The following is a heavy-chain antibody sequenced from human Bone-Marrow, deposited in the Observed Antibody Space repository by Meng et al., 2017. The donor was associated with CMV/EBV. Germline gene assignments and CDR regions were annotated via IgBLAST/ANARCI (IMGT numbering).Heavy chain of an antibody. D-gene: IGHD3-3*01. Sequence: SETLSLTCAVYGGSFSGYYWSWIRQPPGKGLEWIGEINHSGSTNYNPSLKSRVTISVDTSKNQFSLKLSSVTAADTAVYYCARRTYCDFWSGYPFDYWGQGTLVTVSS. J-gene: IGHJ4*02. CDR1: GGSFSGYY. V-gene: IGHV4-34*01. CDR3: ARRTYCDFWSGYPFDY. CDR2: INHSGST.